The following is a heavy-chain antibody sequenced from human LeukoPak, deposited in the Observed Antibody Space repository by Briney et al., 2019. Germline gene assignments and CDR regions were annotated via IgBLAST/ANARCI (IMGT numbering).Heavy chain of an antibody. Sequence: GGSLRLSCAASGFTLSNHWMYWVRQAPGKGLVWVSRINIDGRDTKYADSVKGRFIISRDNAKNTLYLQIGSLRAEDTAVYYCAKGSDSSGWYPYHFDYWGQGTLVTVSS. CDR2: INIDGRDT. CDR1: GFTLSNHW. D-gene: IGHD6-19*01. J-gene: IGHJ4*02. CDR3: AKGSDSSGWYPYHFDY. V-gene: IGHV3-74*01.